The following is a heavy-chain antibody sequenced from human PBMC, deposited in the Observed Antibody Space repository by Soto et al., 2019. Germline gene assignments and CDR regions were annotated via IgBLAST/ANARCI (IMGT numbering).Heavy chain of an antibody. Sequence: LRLSCAASGFTFSDYYMSWIRQAPGKGPEWVSYISSSGSTIYYADSVKGRFTISRDNAKNSLYLQMNSLRAEDTAVYYCARGRYSRGWWKYYYYHYGMDVWGQGTTVTVS. CDR1: GFTFSDYY. CDR2: ISSSGSTI. CDR3: ARGRYSRGWWKYYYYHYGMDV. V-gene: IGHV3-11*01. J-gene: IGHJ6*02. D-gene: IGHD6-19*01.